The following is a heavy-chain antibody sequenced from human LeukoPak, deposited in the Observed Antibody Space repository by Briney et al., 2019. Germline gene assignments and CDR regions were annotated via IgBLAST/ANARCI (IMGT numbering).Heavy chain of an antibody. D-gene: IGHD3-10*01. CDR1: GFTFSGFS. CDR2: IKQDGSER. V-gene: IGHV3-7*01. CDR3: ARAGSHWHYVY. J-gene: IGHJ4*02. Sequence: GGSLRLSCAASGFTFSGFSMSWVRQSPTKGLEWVANIKQDGSERYYVDPVKGRFTISRDNAKNSLSLQMNNLRVEDTAVYYCARAGSHWHYVYWGQGTLVTVSS.